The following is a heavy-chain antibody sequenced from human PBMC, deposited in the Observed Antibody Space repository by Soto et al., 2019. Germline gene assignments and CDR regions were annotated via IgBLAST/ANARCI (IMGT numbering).Heavy chain of an antibody. CDR3: ARGLDKSAGGAFDI. J-gene: IGHJ3*02. D-gene: IGHD3-10*01. CDR2: IPHDGNNE. CDR1: AFPFSRSA. Sequence: HPGGSLRLSCAASAFPFSRSAMHWLRQAPGKGLEWVAVIPHDGNNEDYIDSVRGRFTISRDNSKNTFYLQMNSLRGEDTAVYYCARGLDKSAGGAFDIWGQGTMVTVSS. V-gene: IGHV3-33*01.